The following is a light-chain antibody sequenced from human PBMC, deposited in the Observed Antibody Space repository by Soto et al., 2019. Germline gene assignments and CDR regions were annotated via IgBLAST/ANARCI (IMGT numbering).Light chain of an antibody. CDR2: EGT. CDR3: CSYAGSSLV. CDR1: SSDVGSYNL. V-gene: IGLV2-23*01. Sequence: QSALTQPASVSGSPGQSITISCTGTSSDVGSYNLVSWYQQHPGKAPKLMVHEGTKRPSGVSDRFSGSKSGNTASLTISGLQAEDEADYYCCSYAGSSLVFGGGTKLTVL. J-gene: IGLJ2*01.